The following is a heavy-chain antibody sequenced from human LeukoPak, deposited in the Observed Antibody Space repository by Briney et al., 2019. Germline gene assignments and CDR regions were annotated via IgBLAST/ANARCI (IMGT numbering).Heavy chain of an antibody. CDR1: GGSIGTYY. Sequence: SETLSLTCSVSGGSIGTYYWSWIRQPPGKGLEWIGYIYYSGSTRHNPSLKSRVTISVDTSKNQFSLKLSSVTAADTAVYYCARISPYYYDSSGQPDAFDIWGQGTMVTVSS. J-gene: IGHJ3*02. D-gene: IGHD3-22*01. CDR2: IYYSGST. V-gene: IGHV4-59*01. CDR3: ARISPYYYDSSGQPDAFDI.